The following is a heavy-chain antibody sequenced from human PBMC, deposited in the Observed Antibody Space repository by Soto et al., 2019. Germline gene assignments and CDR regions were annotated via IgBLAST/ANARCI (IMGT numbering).Heavy chain of an antibody. Sequence: QVQLQQWGAGLLKASETLSLTCAVYGGSFSPYFWSWIRQPPGKGLEWIGEINHSSSTNYNPSLTRRATLSVDTSKNQVSLKLTSVTAADTAVYYCARLASGWQYYYFDFWGRGTPVTVSS. J-gene: IGHJ2*01. CDR2: INHSSST. CDR3: ARLASGWQYYYFDF. V-gene: IGHV4-34*01. CDR1: GGSFSPYF. D-gene: IGHD6-19*01.